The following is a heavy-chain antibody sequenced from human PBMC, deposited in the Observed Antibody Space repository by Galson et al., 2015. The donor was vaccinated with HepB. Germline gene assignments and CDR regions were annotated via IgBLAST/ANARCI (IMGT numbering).Heavy chain of an antibody. D-gene: IGHD1-26*01. J-gene: IGHJ6*02. V-gene: IGHV3-23*01. CDR2: VSSRGEST. CDR1: RFTFSSYA. Sequence: SLRLSCAASRFTFSSYAMSWVRLAPGKGLEWVSAVSSRGESTYYADSVRGRFAISRDNSRNTLYLHMTSLRAEDTAIYYCAGSGAYSGTSYAGMDIWGQGTTVTVSS. CDR3: AGSGAYSGTSYAGMDI.